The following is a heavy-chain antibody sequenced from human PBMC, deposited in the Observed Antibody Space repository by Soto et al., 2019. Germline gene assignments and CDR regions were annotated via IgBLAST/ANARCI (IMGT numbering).Heavy chain of an antibody. Sequence: SGPTLVNPTQALTLTCTFSGFSLSTFGMGVGWIRQPPGKAMEWLALIYWNDDKRYSPSLKSRLTITKDPSKNLVVLKMSNMAPVDTATYYCVNSRVRSPSDKWGQGTQVTVSS. CDR2: IYWNDDK. CDR1: GFSLSTFGMG. V-gene: IGHV2-5*01. J-gene: IGHJ4*02. CDR3: VNSRVRSPSDK.